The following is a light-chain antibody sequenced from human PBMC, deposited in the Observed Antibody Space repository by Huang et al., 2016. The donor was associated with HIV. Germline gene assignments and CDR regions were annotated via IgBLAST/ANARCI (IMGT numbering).Light chain of an antibody. CDR3: QQYSKWPPNT. CDR1: QSVNSK. V-gene: IGKV3-15*01. Sequence: EIVMTQSPATLSLSPGERATLSCRASQSVNSKLAWYQQKPGQAPRLLIYGASTRATGVSGRFSGSGSGTEFTLTLSSLQSEDFAVYYCQQYSKWPPNTFGQGTKLESK. J-gene: IGKJ2*01. CDR2: GAS.